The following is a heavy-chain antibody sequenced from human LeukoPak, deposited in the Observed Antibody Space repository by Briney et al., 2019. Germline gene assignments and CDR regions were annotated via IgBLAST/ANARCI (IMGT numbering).Heavy chain of an antibody. Sequence: GGSLRLSCAASGFTFSSYSMNWVRQAPGKGLEWVSYISSSSSTIYYADSVKGRFTISRDNAKNSLYLQMNSLGAEDTAVYYCARGFWSGYSDTRFDYWGQGTLVTVSP. CDR3: ARGFWSGYSDTRFDY. D-gene: IGHD3-3*01. CDR1: GFTFSSYS. V-gene: IGHV3-48*01. J-gene: IGHJ4*02. CDR2: ISSSSSTI.